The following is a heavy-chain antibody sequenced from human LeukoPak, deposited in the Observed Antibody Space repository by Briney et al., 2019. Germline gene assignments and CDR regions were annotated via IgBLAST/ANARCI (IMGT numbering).Heavy chain of an antibody. CDR1: GFTFSNAW. V-gene: IGHV3-15*01. Sequence: GGSLRLSCAASGFTFSNAWMSWVRQAPGKGLEWVGRIKSKTDGGTTDYAAPVKGRFTISRDDSKNTLYLQMNSLKTEDTAVYYCTTDVYDSSGYYYFDYWGQGTLATVSS. CDR3: TTDVYDSSGYYYFDY. CDR2: IKSKTDGGTT. J-gene: IGHJ4*02. D-gene: IGHD3-22*01.